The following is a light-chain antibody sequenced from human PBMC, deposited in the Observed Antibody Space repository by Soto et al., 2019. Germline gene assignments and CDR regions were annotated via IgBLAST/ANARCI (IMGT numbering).Light chain of an antibody. V-gene: IGKV3-20*01. J-gene: IGKJ1*01. CDR1: QSVSSSY. CDR3: QQYGSSPWT. CDR2: GVS. Sequence: EIVLTQSPGTLSLSPGERATLSCRASQSVSSSYLAWYQQIPGQAPRPLIYGVSTRATGIPDRFSGSGSGTDFTLTISRLEPEDFAVSYCQQYGSSPWTFDQGTKVEIK.